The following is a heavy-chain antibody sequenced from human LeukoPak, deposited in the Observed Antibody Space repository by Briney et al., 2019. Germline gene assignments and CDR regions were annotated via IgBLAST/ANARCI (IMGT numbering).Heavy chain of an antibody. V-gene: IGHV3-74*01. CDR1: GFTFSSYW. CDR2: INSDGSST. Sequence: PGGSLRLSCAASGFTFSSYWMHWVRQAPGKGLVWVSRINSDGSSTTYGDSVKGRFTISRDNAKNTLYMYIHSLRAEDTAVYYCAREYYDSSGYPYFDYWGQGSLVTVSS. D-gene: IGHD3-22*01. CDR3: AREYYDSSGYPYFDY. J-gene: IGHJ4*02.